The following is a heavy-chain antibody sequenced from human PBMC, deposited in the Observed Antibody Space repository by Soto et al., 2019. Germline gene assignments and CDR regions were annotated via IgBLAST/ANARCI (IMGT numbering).Heavy chain of an antibody. Sequence: GGSLRLSCAASGFTFSSYGMHWVRQAPGKGLEWVAVISYDGSNKYYADSGKGRFTISRDNSKNTLYLQMNSLRAEDTAVYYCAKDPAYYYGSGSDNWFDPWGQGTLVTVSS. CDR2: ISYDGSNK. CDR3: AKDPAYYYGSGSDNWFDP. V-gene: IGHV3-30*18. J-gene: IGHJ5*02. D-gene: IGHD3-10*01. CDR1: GFTFSSYG.